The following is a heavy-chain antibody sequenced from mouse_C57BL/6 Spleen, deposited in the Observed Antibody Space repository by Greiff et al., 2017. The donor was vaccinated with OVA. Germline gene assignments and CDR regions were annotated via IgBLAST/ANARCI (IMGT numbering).Heavy chain of an antibody. D-gene: IGHD2-4*01. CDR2: IDPSDSET. J-gene: IGHJ3*01. V-gene: IGHV1-52*01. CDR3: AREDYDYDGGFAY. Sequence: QVQLQQPGAELVRPGSSVKLSCKASGYTFTSYWMHWVKQRPIQGLEWIGNIDPSDSETHYNQKFKDKATLTVDKSSSTAYMQLSSLTSEDSAVYYGAREDYDYDGGFAYWGQGTLVTVSA. CDR1: GYTFTSYW.